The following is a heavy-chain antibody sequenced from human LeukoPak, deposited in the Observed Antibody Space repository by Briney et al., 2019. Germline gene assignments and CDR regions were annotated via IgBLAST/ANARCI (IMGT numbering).Heavy chain of an antibody. CDR2: ISSSSRTT. CDR3: AKETQRAYSYATDY. V-gene: IGHV3-48*02. Sequence: PGGSLRLSCAASAFXFSAYSMNWVRQAPGKGLEWVSYISSSSRTTYYADSVKGRFTISRDNAKNSLYLQMNSLRDEDTAVYYCAKETQRAYSYATDYWGQGTLVTVSS. CDR1: AFXFSAYS. D-gene: IGHD5-18*01. J-gene: IGHJ4*02.